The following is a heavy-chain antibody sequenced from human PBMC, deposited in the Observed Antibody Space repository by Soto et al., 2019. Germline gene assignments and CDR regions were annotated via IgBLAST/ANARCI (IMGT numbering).Heavy chain of an antibody. D-gene: IGHD6-19*01. J-gene: IGHJ5*02. Sequence: EVQLVESGGGLVQPGGSLRHSCGASGCTFSTDNMHWVSQDQGNGQVWVPLMNSDGSSTKYADSVKGRFTISRDNAKHTLYLQMNSLRVEDTAIYYCARGGAVRSGLYVGHWGLGTLVTVSS. CDR2: MNSDGSST. CDR3: ARGGAVRSGLYVGH. CDR1: GCTFSTDN. V-gene: IGHV3-74*03.